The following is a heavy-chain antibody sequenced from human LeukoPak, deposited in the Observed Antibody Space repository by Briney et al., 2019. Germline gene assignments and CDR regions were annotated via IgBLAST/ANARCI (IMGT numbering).Heavy chain of an antibody. CDR3: ARDLNDFWSGYYYFDY. V-gene: IGHV3-21*01. J-gene: IGHJ4*02. Sequence: GGSLRLSCAASGFTFSSYSMNWVCQAPGKGLEWVSSISSSSSYIYYADSVKGRFTISRDNAKNSLYLQMNSLRAEDTAVYYCARDLNDFWSGYYYFDYWGQGTLVTVSS. CDR2: ISSSSSYI. D-gene: IGHD3-3*01. CDR1: GFTFSSYS.